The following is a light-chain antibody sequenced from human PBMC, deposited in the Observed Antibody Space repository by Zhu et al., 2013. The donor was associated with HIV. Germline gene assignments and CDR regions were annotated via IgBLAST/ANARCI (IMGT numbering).Light chain of an antibody. V-gene: IGLV1-51*01. Sequence: QSVLTQPPSLSAAPGQKVTISCSGSSSNIGNNYVSWYQQLPGTAPKLLIYDNNKRPSGIPDRFSGSKSGTSATLGITGLQTGDEADYYCGTWDSSLSASFGGGTKLTVL. CDR1: SSNIGNNY. CDR3: GTWDSSLSAS. J-gene: IGLJ2*01. CDR2: DNN.